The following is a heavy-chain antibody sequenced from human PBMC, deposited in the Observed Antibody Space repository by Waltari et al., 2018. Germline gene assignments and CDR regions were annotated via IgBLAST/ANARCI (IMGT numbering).Heavy chain of an antibody. D-gene: IGHD2-2*01. CDR1: GVTFSSYA. CDR3: ASPGGSSTSRYYYYGMDV. CDR2: IIPIFGTA. Sequence: QVQLVQSGAEVKKPGSSVKVSCKASGVTFSSYAISWVRQAPGQGLEWMGGIIPIFGTANYEQKFQGRVTITADESTSTAYMELSSLRSEDTAVYYCASPGGSSTSRYYYYGMDVWGQGTTVTVSS. J-gene: IGHJ6*02. V-gene: IGHV1-69*13.